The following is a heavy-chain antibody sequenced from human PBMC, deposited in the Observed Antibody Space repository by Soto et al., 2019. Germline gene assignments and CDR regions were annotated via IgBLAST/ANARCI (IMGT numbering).Heavy chain of an antibody. V-gene: IGHV1-69*06. CDR1: EGTFNTYA. CDR3: VSASWDIAAIINKPFDS. J-gene: IGHJ4*02. D-gene: IGHD5-12*01. Sequence: HVHLVHSAAEVKKPGSSVRVSCKPSEGTFNTYAISWVRPAPGQGLEWMGAVITIFQSTSYSRRFQDRVTINAYKSTGTGYMELSSLTSEDTALYYFVSASWDIAAIINKPFDSWGQGNRVTVSS. CDR2: VITIFQST.